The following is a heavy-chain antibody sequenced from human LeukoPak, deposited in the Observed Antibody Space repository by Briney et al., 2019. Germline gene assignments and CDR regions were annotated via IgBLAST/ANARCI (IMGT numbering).Heavy chain of an antibody. CDR2: IYYSGST. D-gene: IGHD3-16*02. CDR3: AREGTYYDYVWGSYRDGKLDY. V-gene: IGHV4-39*02. J-gene: IGHJ4*02. CDR1: GGSISSSSYY. Sequence: PSETLSLTCTVSGGSISSSSYYWGRIRQPPGKGLEWIGSIYYSGSTYYNPSLKSRVTISVDTSKNQFSLKLSSVTAADTAVYYCAREGTYYDYVWGSYRDGKLDYWGQGTLVTVSS.